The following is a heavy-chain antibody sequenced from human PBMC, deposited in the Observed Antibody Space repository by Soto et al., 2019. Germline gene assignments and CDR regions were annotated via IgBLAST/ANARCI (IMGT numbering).Heavy chain of an antibody. D-gene: IGHD3-3*01. Sequence: GGSLRLSCAASGFTFNSYGMHWVRQAPGKGLEWVAIIWFDGSDKYYADSVKGRFTISRDNSLNTLYLQMNSLRDEDTAVYYCAREVWSGYYPRWAMSVWGQGTTVTVPS. CDR1: GFTFNSYG. J-gene: IGHJ6*02. CDR2: IWFDGSDK. V-gene: IGHV3-33*01. CDR3: AREVWSGYYPRWAMSV.